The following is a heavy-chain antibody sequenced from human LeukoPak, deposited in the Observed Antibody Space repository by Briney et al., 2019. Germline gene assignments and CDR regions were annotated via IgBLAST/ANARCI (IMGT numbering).Heavy chain of an antibody. Sequence: WETLSLSCTGSGGSISSGCKYWSWIRQHPGKGLEWIGSIYYSGSTYYNPSLKSRVTISGDTSKNQFSLKLSSVTAADTAMYYCARTPYDCSGHNFDYWGQGTLITVSS. J-gene: IGHJ4*02. CDR2: IYYSGST. D-gene: IGHD3-22*01. V-gene: IGHV4-39*01. CDR1: GGSISSGCKY. CDR3: ARTPYDCSGHNFDY.